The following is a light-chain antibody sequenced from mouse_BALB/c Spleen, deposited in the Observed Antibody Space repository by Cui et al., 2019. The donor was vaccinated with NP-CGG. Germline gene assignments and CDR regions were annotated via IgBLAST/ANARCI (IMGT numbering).Light chain of an antibody. J-gene: IGLJ1*01. Sequence: AVVTQESALTTSPGETVTLTCRSSTGAVTTSNYANCVQEKPDHLFTGLIGGTNNRAPGVPARFSGSLIGDKAALTITGAQTEDEAIYFCALLYSNHWVFGGGTKLTVL. CDR1: TGAVTTSNY. CDR3: ALLYSNHWV. CDR2: GTN. V-gene: IGLV1*01.